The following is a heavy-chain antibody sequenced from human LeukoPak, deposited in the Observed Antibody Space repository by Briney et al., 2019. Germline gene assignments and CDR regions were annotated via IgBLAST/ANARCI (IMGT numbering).Heavy chain of an antibody. CDR1: GGSISSYY. CDR2: IYYSGST. CDR3: ARTYYDFWSGPNWFDP. Sequence: PSETLSLTCTVSGGSISSYYWSWIRQPPGKGLEWIGYIYYSGSTNYNPSLKSRVTISVDTSKNQFSLKLSSVPAADTAVYYCARTYYDFWSGPNWFDPWGQGTLVTVSS. V-gene: IGHV4-59*01. D-gene: IGHD3-3*01. J-gene: IGHJ5*02.